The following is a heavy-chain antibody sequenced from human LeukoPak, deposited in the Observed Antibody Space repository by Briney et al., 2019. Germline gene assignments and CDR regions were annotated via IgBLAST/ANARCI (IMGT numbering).Heavy chain of an antibody. V-gene: IGHV3-48*02. D-gene: IGHD1-14*01. Sequence: PGGSLRLSCAASGFSFSNYAMSWVRQAPGKGLEWVSYITSSSTTMSYADSVKGRFTISGDNAKNSLYLQVNSLRDEDTAVYYCARKPNIYRTYNYGMDVWGQGTTVTVSS. CDR2: ITSSSTTM. CDR1: GFSFSNYA. CDR3: ARKPNIYRTYNYGMDV. J-gene: IGHJ6*02.